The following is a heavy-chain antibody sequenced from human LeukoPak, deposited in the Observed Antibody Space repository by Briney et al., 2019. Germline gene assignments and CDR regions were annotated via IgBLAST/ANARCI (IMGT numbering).Heavy chain of an antibody. CDR3: AGRYEDSYGVTYDAFDI. J-gene: IGHJ3*02. CDR1: GFTFSSYS. CDR2: ISSSSSYI. D-gene: IGHD5-18*01. V-gene: IGHV3-21*01. Sequence: GGSLRLSCAASGFTFSSYSMNWVRQAPGKGLEWVSSISSSSSYIYYADSVKGRFTISRDNAKNSLYLQMNSLRAEDTAVYYCAGRYEDSYGVTYDAFDIWGQGTMVTVSS.